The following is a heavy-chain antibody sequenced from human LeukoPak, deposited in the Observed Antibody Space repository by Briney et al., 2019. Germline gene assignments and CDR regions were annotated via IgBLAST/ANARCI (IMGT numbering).Heavy chain of an antibody. CDR2: INPNSGGT. CDR3: ARARINYYGSGSFVGYYYMDV. Sequence: ASVKVSCKASGYTFTGYYMHWVRQAPGQGLEWMGWINPNSGGTNYAQKLQGRVTMTTDTSTSTAYMELRSLRSDDTAVYYCARARINYYGSGSFVGYYYMDVWGKGTTVTISS. V-gene: IGHV1-2*02. J-gene: IGHJ6*03. CDR1: GYTFTGYY. D-gene: IGHD3-10*01.